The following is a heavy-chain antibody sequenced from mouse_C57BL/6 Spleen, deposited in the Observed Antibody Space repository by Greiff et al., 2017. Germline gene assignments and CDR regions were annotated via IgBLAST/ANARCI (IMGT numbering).Heavy chain of an antibody. Sequence: DVMLVESGGGLVKPGGSLKLSCAASGFTFSDYGMHWVRQAPEKGLEWVAYISSGSSTIYYADTVKGRFTISRDNAKNTLFLQMTSLRSEDTAMYYCARQGIYYDYDWYFDVWGTGTTVTVSS. D-gene: IGHD2-4*01. CDR2: ISSGSSTI. CDR3: ARQGIYYDYDWYFDV. J-gene: IGHJ1*03. V-gene: IGHV5-17*01. CDR1: GFTFSDYG.